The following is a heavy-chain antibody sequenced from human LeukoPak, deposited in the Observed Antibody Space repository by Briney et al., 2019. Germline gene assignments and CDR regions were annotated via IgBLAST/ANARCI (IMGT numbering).Heavy chain of an antibody. D-gene: IGHD3-9*01. CDR1: GGTFSSYA. J-gene: IGHJ4*02. CDR3: ARARGRYFDWLFHPHGYFDY. CDR2: IIPIFGTA. Sequence: SVKVSCKASGGTFSSYAISWVRQAPGQGLEWMGGIIPIFGTANHAQKFQGRVTITADESTSTAYMELSNLRSEDTAVYYCARARGRYFDWLFHPHGYFDYWGQGTLVTVSS. V-gene: IGHV1-69*13.